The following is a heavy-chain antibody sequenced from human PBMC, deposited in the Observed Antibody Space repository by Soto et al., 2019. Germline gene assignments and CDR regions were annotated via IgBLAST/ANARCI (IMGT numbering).Heavy chain of an antibody. CDR1: GYTFTSYG. D-gene: IGHD2-2*01. J-gene: IGHJ5*02. V-gene: IGHV1-18*01. Sequence: ASVKVSCKASGYTFTSYGISWVRQAPGQGLEWMGWISAYNGNTNYAQKLQGRVTMTTDTSTSTAYMELRSLRSDDTAVYYCARDCGIVVVPAACGPRLDPWGQGTLVTVSS. CDR3: ARDCGIVVVPAACGPRLDP. CDR2: ISAYNGNT.